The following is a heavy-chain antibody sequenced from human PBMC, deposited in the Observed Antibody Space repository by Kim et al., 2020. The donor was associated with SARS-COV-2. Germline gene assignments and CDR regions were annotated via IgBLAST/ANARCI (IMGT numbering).Heavy chain of an antibody. CDR2: IYYSGST. D-gene: IGHD2-21*02. CDR3: ARWLAYCGGDCSARWFDY. V-gene: IGHV4-61*01. Sequence: SETLSLTCTVSGGSVSSGSYYWSWIRQPPGKGLEWIGYIYYSGSTNYNPSLKSRVTISVDTSKNQFSLKLSSVTAADTAVYYCARWLAYCGGDCSARWFDYWGQGTLVTVSS. CDR1: GGSVSSGSYY. J-gene: IGHJ4*02.